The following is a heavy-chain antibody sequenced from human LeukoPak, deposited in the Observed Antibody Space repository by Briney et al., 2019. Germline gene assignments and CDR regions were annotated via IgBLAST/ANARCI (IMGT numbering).Heavy chain of an antibody. V-gene: IGHV3-21*04. Sequence: GGSLRLSCAASGFTFSSYSMNWVRQAPGKGLEWVSSISSSSSYIYYADSVKGRFTISRDNAKKSLYLQMNSLRAEDTAVYYCAKDNGIAVAGTGDYWGQGTLVTVSS. D-gene: IGHD6-19*01. CDR2: ISSSSSYI. CDR1: GFTFSSYS. J-gene: IGHJ4*02. CDR3: AKDNGIAVAGTGDY.